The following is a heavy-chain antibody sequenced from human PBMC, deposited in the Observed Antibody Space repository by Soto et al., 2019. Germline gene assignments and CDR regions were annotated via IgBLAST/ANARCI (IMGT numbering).Heavy chain of an antibody. CDR1: GYTFTSYA. CDR3: ARGIAVAGNY. CDR2: VNGGNGNT. D-gene: IGHD6-19*01. V-gene: IGHV1-3*01. J-gene: IGHJ4*02. Sequence: QVQLVQSGAEVKKPGASVKVSCKASGYTFTSYAMHWVRQAPGQSLEWMGWVNGGNGNTNYSQKIQDTVTMTRAASTRNSSMALGSLRSKDQAMYYCARGIAVAGNYWGQGTLVTVSS.